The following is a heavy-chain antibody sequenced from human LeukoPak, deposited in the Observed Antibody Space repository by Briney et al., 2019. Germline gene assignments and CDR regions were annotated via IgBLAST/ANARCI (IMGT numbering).Heavy chain of an antibody. CDR1: GFTFSSYW. D-gene: IGHD6-19*01. CDR3: ARDAGGWSAEYHFDY. V-gene: IGHV3-7*01. J-gene: IGHJ4*02. Sequence: PGGSLRLSCAASGFTFSSYWMSWVRQAPGKGLEWVANIKQDGREKYYVDSVKGRFTISRDNAKNSLYLQMNSLRAEDTAVYYCARDAGGWSAEYHFDYWGQGTLVTVSS. CDR2: IKQDGREK.